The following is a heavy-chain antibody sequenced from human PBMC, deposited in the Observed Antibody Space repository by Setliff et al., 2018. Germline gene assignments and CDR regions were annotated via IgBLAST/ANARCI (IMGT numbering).Heavy chain of an antibody. Sequence: GGSLRLSCAASGFVVSNNELSWVRQAPGKGLEWVSVTYVGGATNYADSVKGRFTISRDNSKNTLYLQMSSLRADDTAVYFCRLWLHETMRDYWGQGTLVTVSS. CDR3: RLWLHETMRDY. J-gene: IGHJ4*02. CDR2: TYVGGAT. V-gene: IGHV3-53*01. D-gene: IGHD3-10*01. CDR1: GFVVSNNE.